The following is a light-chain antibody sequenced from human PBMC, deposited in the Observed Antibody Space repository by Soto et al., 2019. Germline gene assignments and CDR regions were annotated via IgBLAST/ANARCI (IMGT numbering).Light chain of an antibody. J-gene: IGLJ2*01. CDR2: EVS. CDR3: CSFAGRTTII. V-gene: IGLV2-14*01. Sequence: QSALTQPASVSGSPGQSITISCTGTSSDVGGYNYVSWYQQHPGKAPKLMIYEVSNRPSGVSNRFSGSKSGNTASLTISGLQTEDEADYYCCSFAGRTTIIFGGGTKLTVL. CDR1: SSDVGGYNY.